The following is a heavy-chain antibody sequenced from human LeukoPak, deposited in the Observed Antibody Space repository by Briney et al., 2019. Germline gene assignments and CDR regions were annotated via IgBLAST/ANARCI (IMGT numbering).Heavy chain of an antibody. CDR1: GYTFTDYY. D-gene: IGHD3-16*02. CDR3: ARATGALVPTT. V-gene: IGHV1-2*02. Sequence: ASVKVSCKASGYTFTDYYMHWVRQAPGQGLEWMALVNPNSGDTNFAQRFQGRVTMTRDTSTSTAYMELSGLRSDDTAVYYCARATGALVPTTWGQGTLVTVSS. J-gene: IGHJ5*02. CDR2: VNPNSGDT.